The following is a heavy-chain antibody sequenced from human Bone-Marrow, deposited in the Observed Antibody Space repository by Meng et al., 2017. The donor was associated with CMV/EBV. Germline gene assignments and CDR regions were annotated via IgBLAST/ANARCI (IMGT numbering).Heavy chain of an antibody. D-gene: IGHD6-13*01. Sequence: SETLSLTCTVSGGSISSYYWSWIRQPPGKGLEWIGYIYYSGSTNYNPSLKSRVTISVDTSKNQFSLKLSSVTAADTAVYYCAGDIDPYSSSWAFDYWGQGTLVTVSS. CDR2: IYYSGST. CDR3: AGDIDPYSSSWAFDY. J-gene: IGHJ4*02. CDR1: GGSISSYY. V-gene: IGHV4-59*01.